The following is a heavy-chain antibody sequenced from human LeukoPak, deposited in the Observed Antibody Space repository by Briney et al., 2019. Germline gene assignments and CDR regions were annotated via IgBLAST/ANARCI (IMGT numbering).Heavy chain of an antibody. D-gene: IGHD3-22*01. CDR2: IYHSGST. CDR3: ARDGWGITIIVGAPRSPDDAFDI. Sequence: SETLSLTCAVYGGSFSGYYWSWIRQPPGKGLEWIGSIYHSGSTYYNPSLKSRVTISVDTSKNQFSLKLSSVTAADTAVYYCARDGWGITIIVGAPRSPDDAFDIWGQGTMVTVSS. V-gene: IGHV4-34*01. J-gene: IGHJ3*02. CDR1: GGSFSGYY.